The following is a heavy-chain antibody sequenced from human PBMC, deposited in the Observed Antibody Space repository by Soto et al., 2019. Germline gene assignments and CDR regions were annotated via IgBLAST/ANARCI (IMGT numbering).Heavy chain of an antibody. CDR3: ARVGCNDNSCLDY. CDR1: GDSISRSY. J-gene: IGHJ4*02. D-gene: IGHD3-22*01. Sequence: SETLSLTCTVSGDSISRSYWSWLRQPPGKELEWIGFFYHSGRIKYNLSLKSRVTISVDTSKNQLTLKLSSVTAADTAVYYCARVGCNDNSCLDYWGQGTLVTVSS. CDR2: FYHSGRI. V-gene: IGHV4-59*01.